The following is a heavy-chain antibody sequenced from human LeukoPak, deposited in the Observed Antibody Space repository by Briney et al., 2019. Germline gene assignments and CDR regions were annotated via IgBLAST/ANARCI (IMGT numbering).Heavy chain of an antibody. D-gene: IGHD3-10*01. Sequence: GASVKVSCKASGYTFTGYYMHWVRQAPGQGLEWMGWINPNSGGTNYAQKFQGRVTMTRDTSISTAYMELSRLRSDDTAVYYCARSAVPYGSGRTPFDYWGQGTLVTVSS. V-gene: IGHV1-2*02. CDR3: ARSAVPYGSGRTPFDY. J-gene: IGHJ4*02. CDR2: INPNSGGT. CDR1: GYTFTGYY.